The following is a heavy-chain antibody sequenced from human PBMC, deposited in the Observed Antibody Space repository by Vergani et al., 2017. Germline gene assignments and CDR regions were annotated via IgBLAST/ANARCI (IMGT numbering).Heavy chain of an antibody. Sequence: QVQLQESGPGLVKPSQTLSLTCTVSGGSISSGGYYWSWIRQHPGKGLEWIGYIYYSGSTNYNPSLKSLVTISVDTSKNQFSLKLSSVTAADTAVYYCARGPTPSSGYYYVGFWDQYYFDYWGQGTLVTVSS. D-gene: IGHD3-22*01. V-gene: IGHV4-31*01. J-gene: IGHJ4*02. CDR3: ARGPTPSSGYYYVGFWDQYYFDY. CDR2: IYYSGST. CDR1: GGSISSGGYY.